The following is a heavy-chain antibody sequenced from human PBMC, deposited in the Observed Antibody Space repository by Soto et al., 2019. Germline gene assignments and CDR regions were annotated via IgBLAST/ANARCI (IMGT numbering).Heavy chain of an antibody. CDR2: IYWDDAK. Sequence: QITLKESGPTLVKPTQTLTLTCTFSGFSLSASGVGVGWIRQPPGKALEWLAIIYWDDAKPYRPSLKSSLTIPKATTKNQGGLKNTNMDPVDTATYYCAHKGGGDRILDYWGQGTLVTVSS. CDR1: GFSLSASGVG. V-gene: IGHV2-5*02. J-gene: IGHJ4*02. CDR3: AHKGGGDRILDY. D-gene: IGHD3-16*01.